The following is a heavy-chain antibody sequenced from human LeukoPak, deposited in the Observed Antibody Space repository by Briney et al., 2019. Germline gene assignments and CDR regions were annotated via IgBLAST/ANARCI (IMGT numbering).Heavy chain of an antibody. CDR2: INWNGGST. J-gene: IGHJ6*03. D-gene: IGHD6-13*01. V-gene: IGHV3-20*04. CDR1: GLTFDDYG. Sequence: PGGSLRLSCAACGLTFDDYGMSWVGQAPGKGLEWVCGINWNGGSTVYAESVKGRFTISRDNAKNSLYLQMNSLRAEDTALYYCARDQASSSWYEASKDYYYYYMDVWGQGTTVTVSS. CDR3: ARDQASSSWYEASKDYYYYYMDV.